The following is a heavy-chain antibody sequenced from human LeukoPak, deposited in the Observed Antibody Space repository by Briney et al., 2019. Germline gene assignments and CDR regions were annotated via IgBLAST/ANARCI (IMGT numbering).Heavy chain of an antibody. J-gene: IGHJ4*02. D-gene: IGHD3-9*01. CDR2: ISDSGANT. CDR1: GFTFSGCA. Sequence: GGSLRLSCAACGFTFSGCAMSWVRQAPGKGLEWVSSISDSGANTYYADSVKGRFTISRDNSKYTLYLQMNTLRAEDTAIYYCAFDWFKSFDYWGQGTLATVSS. CDR3: AFDWFKSFDY. V-gene: IGHV3-23*01.